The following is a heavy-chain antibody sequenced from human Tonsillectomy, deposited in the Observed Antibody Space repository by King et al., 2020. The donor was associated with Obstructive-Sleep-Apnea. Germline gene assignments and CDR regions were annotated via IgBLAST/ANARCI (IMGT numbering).Heavy chain of an antibody. CDR2: ISYDGSNK. V-gene: IGHV3-30*04. Sequence: VQLVESGGGGVQPGRSLRLSCAAAGFTFSSHAMHWVRQAPGRGLVGVAVISYDGSNKYYADSVKGRFPISRDNSKNTLYLQMNSLRAEDTAVYYCARDFGVVTAILYYYYGMDVWGQGTTVTVSS. CDR1: GFTFSSHA. D-gene: IGHD2-21*02. CDR3: ARDFGVVTAILYYYYGMDV. J-gene: IGHJ6*02.